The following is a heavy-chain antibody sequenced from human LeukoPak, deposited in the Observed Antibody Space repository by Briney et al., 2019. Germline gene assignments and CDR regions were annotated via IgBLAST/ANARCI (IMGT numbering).Heavy chain of an antibody. CDR1: GFTFSSYS. CDR3: AKDRGYSYAYVDY. CDR2: ISISSSYT. J-gene: IGHJ4*02. V-gene: IGHV3-21*05. Sequence: GGSLRLSCAASGFTFSSYSMNWVRRAPGKGLEWVSYISISSSYTNYADSVKGRFTISRDNSKNTVSLQMNSLRAEDTAVYLCAKDRGYSYAYVDYWGQGTLVTVSS. D-gene: IGHD5-18*01.